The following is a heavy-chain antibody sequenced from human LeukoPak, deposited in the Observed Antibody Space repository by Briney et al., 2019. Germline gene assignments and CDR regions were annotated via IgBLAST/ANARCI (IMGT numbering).Heavy chain of an antibody. J-gene: IGHJ4*02. V-gene: IGHV5-51*01. CDR2: IYPGDSDA. CDR1: GYTFTTYY. Sequence: GESLKISCKGSGYTFTTYYIGWVRQMPGKGLEWMGIIYPGDSDARYSPSFQGQVTISVDKSISTAYLQWNSLEASDTAMYHCARQLGYCGGGGCPDSGFDHRGQGTQVTVSS. CDR3: ARQLGYCGGGGCPDSGFDH. D-gene: IGHD2-15*01.